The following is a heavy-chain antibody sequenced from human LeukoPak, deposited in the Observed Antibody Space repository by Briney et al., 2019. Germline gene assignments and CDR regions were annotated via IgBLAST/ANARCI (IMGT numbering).Heavy chain of an antibody. CDR2: IYYSGRT. D-gene: IGHD3-10*01. CDR3: ARGKTSITMVRGVKKISNWFDP. Sequence: SETLSLTCTVSGGSISSYYWSWIRQPPGKGLEWIGYIYYSGRTKYNPSLKSRVTISVDTSKNQFSLKLSSVTAADTAVYYCARGKTSITMVRGVKKISNWFDPWGQGTLVTVSS. J-gene: IGHJ5*02. V-gene: IGHV4-59*01. CDR1: GGSISSYY.